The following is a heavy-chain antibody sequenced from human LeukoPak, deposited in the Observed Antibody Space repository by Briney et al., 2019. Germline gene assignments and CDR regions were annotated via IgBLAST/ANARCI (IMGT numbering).Heavy chain of an antibody. D-gene: IGHD1-26*01. CDR3: ARAPGAWEAFDY. Sequence: ASVKVSCKASGYTFTGYYMHWVRQAPGQGLEWMGWINPNSGGTNYAQKFQGRVTMTRDTSISTAYMELSRLRSDDTAVYYCARAPGAWEAFDYWGQGTLVTVPS. CDR2: INPNSGGT. CDR1: GYTFTGYY. J-gene: IGHJ4*02. V-gene: IGHV1-2*02.